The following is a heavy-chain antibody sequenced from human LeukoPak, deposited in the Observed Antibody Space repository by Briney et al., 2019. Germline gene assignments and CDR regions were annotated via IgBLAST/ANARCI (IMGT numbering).Heavy chain of an antibody. V-gene: IGHV5-51*01. J-gene: IGHJ4*02. CDR2: VYPGDSDT. CDR1: GYSFTNYW. Sequence: GESLKISCKGSGYSFTNYWIGWVRQMPGKGLEWMGIVYPGDSDTKYSPSFQGQVTISADKSISTAYLQWSSLKASDTATYYCARARISSNYGNYFDYWGQGTLVTVSS. D-gene: IGHD4-11*01. CDR3: ARARISSNYGNYFDY.